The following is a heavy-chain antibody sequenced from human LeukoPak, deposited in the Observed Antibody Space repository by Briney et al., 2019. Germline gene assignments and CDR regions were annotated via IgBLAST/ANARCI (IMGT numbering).Heavy chain of an antibody. Sequence: GASVKVSCKASGYTFTSYYMHWVRQAPGQGLEWMGIINPSGGSTSYAQKFQGRVTMTRDTSTSTVYMELSSLRSEDTAVYYCARVRMSAEALNWFDPWGQGTLVTVSS. D-gene: IGHD3-3*01. CDR1: GYTFTSYY. CDR3: ARVRMSAEALNWFDP. V-gene: IGHV1-46*01. CDR2: INPSGGST. J-gene: IGHJ5*02.